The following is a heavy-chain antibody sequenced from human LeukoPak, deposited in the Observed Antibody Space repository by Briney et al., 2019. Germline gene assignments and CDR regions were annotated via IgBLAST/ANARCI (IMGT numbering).Heavy chain of an antibody. J-gene: IGHJ4*02. D-gene: IGHD5-18*01. Sequence: GGSLRLSCAASGFTFSSYWMTWVRQAPGKGLEWVANIKQDGSEKYYVDSVKGRFTISRDNAKTSLYLQMNSLRAEDTAVYYCARHLSGITGYTYGRGIDYWGQGTLVTVSS. CDR1: GFTFSSYW. V-gene: IGHV3-7*01. CDR2: IKQDGSEK. CDR3: ARHLSGITGYTYGRGIDY.